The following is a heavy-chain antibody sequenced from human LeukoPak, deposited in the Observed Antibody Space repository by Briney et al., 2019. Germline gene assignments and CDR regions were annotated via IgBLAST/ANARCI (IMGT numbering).Heavy chain of an antibody. D-gene: IGHD4-17*01. Sequence: PGGSLRLSCSASGFSFNNYAMSWIRQAPGKGLTWVSLVSPAYGRTYYADSVKGRFTISRDNSKNTLSLHMNSLRAEDTSLYYCAKDRAAGAVTTYDSWGQGTLVTVSS. CDR1: GFSFNNYA. CDR2: VSPAYGRT. J-gene: IGHJ4*02. CDR3: AKDRAAGAVTTYDS. V-gene: IGHV3-23*01.